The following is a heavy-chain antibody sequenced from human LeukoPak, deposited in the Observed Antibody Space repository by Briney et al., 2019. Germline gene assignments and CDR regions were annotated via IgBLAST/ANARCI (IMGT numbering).Heavy chain of an antibody. V-gene: IGHV1-69*06. Sequence: ASVRVSCKASGGTFSSYAISWVRQAPGQGLEWMGGIIPIFGTANYAQKFQGRVTITADKSTSTAYMELSSLRSEDTAVYYCARGRGAGPFDYWGQGTLVTVSS. CDR2: IIPIFGTA. CDR3: ARGRGAGPFDY. J-gene: IGHJ4*02. D-gene: IGHD6-19*01. CDR1: GGTFSSYA.